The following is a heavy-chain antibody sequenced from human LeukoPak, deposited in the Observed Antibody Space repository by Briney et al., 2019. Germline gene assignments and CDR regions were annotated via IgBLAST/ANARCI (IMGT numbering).Heavy chain of an antibody. Sequence: SETLSLTCTVSGDSITSRTYYWGWLRQPPGKGLEWIGNIYYNGHTFYTPSLKSQVTISLDTSKNHFSLKLTSVTAADTAIYYCAGSPGGRRDAAFDLWGLGTMVTVSS. J-gene: IGHJ3*01. D-gene: IGHD3-10*01. CDR2: IYYNGHT. V-gene: IGHV4-39*02. CDR1: GDSITSRTYY. CDR3: AGSPGGRRDAAFDL.